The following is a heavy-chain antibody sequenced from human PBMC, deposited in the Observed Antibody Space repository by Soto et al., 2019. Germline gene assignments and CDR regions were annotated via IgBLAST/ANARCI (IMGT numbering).Heavy chain of an antibody. V-gene: IGHV5-51*01. D-gene: IGHD6-6*01. J-gene: IGHJ4*02. CDR1: GYSFTSYW. CDR2: IYPGDSDT. CDR3: ARSPSRPIGYSSSYFDY. Sequence: GESLKISCKGSGYSFTSYWIGWVRQMPGKGLEWMGIIYPGDSDTRYSPSFQGQVTISADKSISTAYLQWSSLKASDTAMYYCARSPSRPIGYSSSYFDYWGQGTMVTVSS.